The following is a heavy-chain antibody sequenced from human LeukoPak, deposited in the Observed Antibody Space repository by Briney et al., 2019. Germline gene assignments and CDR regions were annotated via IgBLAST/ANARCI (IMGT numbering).Heavy chain of an antibody. V-gene: IGHV4-61*02. CDR3: ARHAYYMDV. CDR2: IYTSGST. Sequence: SETLSLTCTVSGGSISSGSYYWSWIRQPAGKGLEWIGRIYTSGSTNYNPSLKSRVTISEATSKNQFSLKLSSVTAADTAVYYCARHAYYMDVWGKGTTVTVSS. CDR1: GGSISSGSYY. J-gene: IGHJ6*03.